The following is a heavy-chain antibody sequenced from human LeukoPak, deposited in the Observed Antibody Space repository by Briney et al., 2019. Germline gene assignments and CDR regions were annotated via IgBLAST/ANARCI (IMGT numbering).Heavy chain of an antibody. CDR3: ARAIYYHYYGMDV. Sequence: VSVMVSCKASGYTFTSYYMHWVRQAPGQGLEWMGIINPSGGSTSYAQKFQGRVTMTRDTSTSTVYMELSSLRSEDTAVYYCARAIYYHYYGMDVWGQGTTVTVSS. CDR2: INPSGGST. J-gene: IGHJ6*02. CDR1: GYTFTSYY. V-gene: IGHV1-46*01.